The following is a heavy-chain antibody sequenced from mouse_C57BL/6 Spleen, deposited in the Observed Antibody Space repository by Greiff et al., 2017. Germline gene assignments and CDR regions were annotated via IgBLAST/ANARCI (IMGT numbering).Heavy chain of an antibody. D-gene: IGHD2-2*01. CDR2: IRSKSNNYAT. CDR3: VRAYGYDVWFAY. Sequence: DVQLVESGGGLVQPKGSLKLSCAASGFSFNTYAMNWVRQAPGKGLEWVARIRSKSNNYATYYADSVKDRFTISRDDSESMLYLQMNNLKTEDTAMYYCVRAYGYDVWFAYWGQGTLVTVSA. V-gene: IGHV10-1*01. J-gene: IGHJ3*01. CDR1: GFSFNTYA.